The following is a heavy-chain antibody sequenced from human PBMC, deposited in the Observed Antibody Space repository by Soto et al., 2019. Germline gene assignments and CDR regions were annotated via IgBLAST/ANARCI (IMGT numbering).Heavy chain of an antibody. V-gene: IGHV5-10-1*01. CDR3: ASRGDCSSAGCPGIDS. Sequence: PGESLKISCKVSGTDWINWVRQMPGKGLEWMGRIDPSDSYTDYSPSFQGHVTISADKSISTAYLQWSRLKASDTGIYYCASRGDCSSAGCPGIDSWGQGTLVTVSS. J-gene: IGHJ4*02. CDR1: GTDW. CDR2: IDPSDSYT. D-gene: IGHD2-2*01.